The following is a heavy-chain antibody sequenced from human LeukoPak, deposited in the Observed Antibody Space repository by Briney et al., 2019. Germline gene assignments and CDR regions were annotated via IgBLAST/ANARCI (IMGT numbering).Heavy chain of an antibody. CDR2: IIPIFGTA. Sequence: SVKVSCKASGGTFSSYAISWVRQAPGQGLEWMGGIIPIFGTANYAQKFQGRVTITADESTSTAHMELSSLRSEDTAVYYCAREGRRGGSGSYYRDLVTWGQGTLVTVSS. D-gene: IGHD3-10*01. V-gene: IGHV1-69*01. CDR3: AREGRRGGSGSYYRDLVT. J-gene: IGHJ5*02. CDR1: GGTFSSYA.